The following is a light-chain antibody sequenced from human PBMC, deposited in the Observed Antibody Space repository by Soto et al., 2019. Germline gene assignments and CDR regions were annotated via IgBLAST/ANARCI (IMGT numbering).Light chain of an antibody. CDR3: QQYGSSGWT. CDR1: QSVSSSY. J-gene: IGKJ1*01. Sequence: EIVLTQSPGTLSLSPGERATLSCRASQSVSSSYLARYQQKPGQAPRHLIYGASSRATGIPDRFSGSGSGTDFTLTISRLEPEDFAVYYCQQYGSSGWTFGQGTKVEIK. V-gene: IGKV3-20*01. CDR2: GAS.